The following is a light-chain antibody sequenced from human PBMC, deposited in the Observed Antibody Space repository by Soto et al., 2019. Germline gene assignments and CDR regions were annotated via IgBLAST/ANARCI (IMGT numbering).Light chain of an antibody. CDR1: QMCLYSSNNKNY. V-gene: IGKV4-1*01. Sequence: DIVMTQSPDSLSVSLCERAAINCRSSQMCLYSSNNKNYLAWYQQKPGQPPKLLIYWASTRESGVPDRFSGSGSGTDFTLTISSLQAEDVAVYYCQQYYSTPPVTFGGGTKVDIK. CDR2: WAS. CDR3: QQYYSTPPVT. J-gene: IGKJ4*01.